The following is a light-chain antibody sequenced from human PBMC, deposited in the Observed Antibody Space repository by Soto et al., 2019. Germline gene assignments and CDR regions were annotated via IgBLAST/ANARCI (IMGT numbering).Light chain of an antibody. V-gene: IGKV3-20*01. CDR3: QQYGSSGT. Sequence: VVLTQSPATLSVSPGERATLSCRASESVSSNLAWYQQSPGQAPRLLIYAASTRATGIPDRFSGSGSGTDFTLTISRLEPEDFAVYYCQQYGSSGTFGQGTKVDI. CDR2: AAS. J-gene: IGKJ1*01. CDR1: ESVSSN.